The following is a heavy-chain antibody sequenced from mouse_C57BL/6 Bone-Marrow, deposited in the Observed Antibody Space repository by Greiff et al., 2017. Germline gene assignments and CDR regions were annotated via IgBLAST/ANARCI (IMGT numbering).Heavy chain of an antibody. D-gene: IGHD2-1*01. V-gene: IGHV1-81*01. CDR1: GYTFTSYG. Sequence: QVQLQQSGAELARPGASVKLSCKASGYTFTSYGISWVKQRTGQGLEWIGEIYPRSGNTYYNEKFKGKATLTADKSSSTAYMELRSLTSGDSAVYFCAREGNYYSYYAMDYWGQGTSVTVSS. J-gene: IGHJ4*01. CDR3: AREGNYYSYYAMDY. CDR2: IYPRSGNT.